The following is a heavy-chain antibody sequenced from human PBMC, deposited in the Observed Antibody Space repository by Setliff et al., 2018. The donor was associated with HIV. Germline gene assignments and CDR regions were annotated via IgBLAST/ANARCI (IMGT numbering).Heavy chain of an antibody. CDR1: GGSISSYY. Sequence: KTSETLSLTCTVSGGSISSYYWSWIRQPAGKGLEWIGRIYTSGSTNYNPSLKSRVTMSVDTSKNQFSLKLSSVTAADTAVYYCARDVLDLVISVYGFWGQGTLVTVSS. CDR3: ARDVLDLVISVYGF. D-gene: IGHD3-22*01. V-gene: IGHV4-4*07. J-gene: IGHJ4*02. CDR2: IYTSGST.